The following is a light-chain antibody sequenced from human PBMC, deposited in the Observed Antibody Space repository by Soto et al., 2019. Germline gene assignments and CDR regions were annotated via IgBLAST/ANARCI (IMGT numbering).Light chain of an antibody. J-gene: IGKJ4*01. V-gene: IGKV3-11*01. CDR1: HSVSSY. CDR3: QQRSNWPPT. CDR2: DAS. Sequence: EIVLTQSPATLSLSPGERATLSCRASHSVSSYLACYHQKPGQAPRLLIYDASNSATGIPARFSGSGSGTDFTLTISSLEPEDFAVYYCQQRSNWPPTFGGGTKVESK.